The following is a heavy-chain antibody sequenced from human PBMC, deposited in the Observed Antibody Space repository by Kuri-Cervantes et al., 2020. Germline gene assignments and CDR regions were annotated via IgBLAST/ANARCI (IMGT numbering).Heavy chain of an antibody. CDR1: GFTLSSYS. J-gene: IGHJ5*02. CDR2: ISSSSSYI. CDR3: AVQGGIAA. V-gene: IGHV3-21*01. Sequence: GESLKISCAASGFTLSSYSMNWVRQAPGKGLEWVSSISSSSSYIYYADSVKGRFTISRDNAKNSLYLQMNSLRAEDTAVYYCAVQGGIAAWGQGTLVTVSS. D-gene: IGHD6-13*01.